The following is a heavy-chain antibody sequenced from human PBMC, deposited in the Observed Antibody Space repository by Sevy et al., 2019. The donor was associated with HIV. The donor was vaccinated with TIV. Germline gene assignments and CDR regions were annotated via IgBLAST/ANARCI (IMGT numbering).Heavy chain of an antibody. Sequence: ASVKVSCKASGGTFSSYAISWVRQAPGQGLEWMGGIIPIFGTANYAQKFQGRVTITADESTSTAYMELSSLRSEETAVYYCARDEYYYDSSGYYYYYYYYGMDVWGQGTTVTVSS. V-gene: IGHV1-69*13. CDR1: GGTFSSYA. CDR2: IIPIFGTA. J-gene: IGHJ6*02. CDR3: ARDEYYYDSSGYYYYYYYYGMDV. D-gene: IGHD3-22*01.